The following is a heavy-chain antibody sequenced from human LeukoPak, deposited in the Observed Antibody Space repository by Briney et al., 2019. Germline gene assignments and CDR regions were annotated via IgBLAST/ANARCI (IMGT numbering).Heavy chain of an antibody. CDR2: ISSSSSYI. CDR3: ARFRSGASYYFDY. V-gene: IGHV3-21*01. Sequence: PGGSLRLSCAASGFTFSSYSMNWVRQAPGKGLEWVSSISSSSSYIYYAGSVKGRFTISRDNAKNSLFLQMNSLRAEDTAVYYCARFRSGASYYFDYWGQGILVTVSS. CDR1: GFTFSSYS. D-gene: IGHD3-10*01. J-gene: IGHJ4*02.